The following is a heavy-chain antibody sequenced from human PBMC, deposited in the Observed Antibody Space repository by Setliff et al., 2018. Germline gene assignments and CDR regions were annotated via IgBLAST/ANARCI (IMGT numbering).Heavy chain of an antibody. CDR3: ARRMWELRSDAFDV. CDR2: IKQDGSEK. V-gene: IGHV3-7*03. D-gene: IGHD1-26*01. CDR1: GFTFSSYW. Sequence: PGGSLRLSCAASGFTFSSYWMSWVRQAPGKGLEWVANIKQDGSEKYYVDSVKGRFTISRDNAKNSLYLQMNSLRSEDTAVYYCARRMWELRSDAFDVWGQGTMVTVSS. J-gene: IGHJ3*01.